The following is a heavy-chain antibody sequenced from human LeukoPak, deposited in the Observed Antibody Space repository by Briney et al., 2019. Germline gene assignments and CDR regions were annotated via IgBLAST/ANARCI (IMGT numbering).Heavy chain of an antibody. D-gene: IGHD2-15*01. J-gene: IGHJ6*02. CDR3: ARREGYCSGGSCPYGMDV. CDR2: ISSSGSTI. Sequence: GGSLRLSCAASGFTFSDYYMSSSRQAPGKGLEWGSYISSSGSTIYYADSVSGRFTISRDNAKNSLYLQMNSLRAEDTAVYYCARREGYCSGGSCPYGMDVWGQGTTVTVSS. V-gene: IGHV3-11*01. CDR1: GFTFSDYY.